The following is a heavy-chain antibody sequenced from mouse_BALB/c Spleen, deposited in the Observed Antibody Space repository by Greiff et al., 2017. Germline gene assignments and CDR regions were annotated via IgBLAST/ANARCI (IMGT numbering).Heavy chain of an antibody. J-gene: IGHJ1*01. CDR1: GFDFSRYW. V-gene: IGHV4-1*02. D-gene: IGHD2-2*01. Sequence: GGLVQPGGSLKLSCAASGFDFSRYWMSWVRQAPGKGLEWIGEINPDSSTINYTPSLKDKFIISRDNAKNTLYLQMSKVRSEDTALYYCARRGLRQGDWYFDVWGAGTTVTVSS. CDR3: ARRGLRQGDWYFDV. CDR2: INPDSSTI.